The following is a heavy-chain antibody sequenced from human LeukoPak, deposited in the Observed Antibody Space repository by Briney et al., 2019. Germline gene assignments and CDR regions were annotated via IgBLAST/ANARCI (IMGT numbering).Heavy chain of an antibody. CDR3: ARARYSGSYRPADD. V-gene: IGHV3-23*01. J-gene: IGHJ4*02. Sequence: GGSLRLSCAASGFTFSSYAMSWVRQAPGKGLEWVSAISGSGGSTYYADSVKGRFTISRDNSKSTLYLQMNSLRAEDTAVYYCARARYSGSYRPADDWGQGTLVTVSS. CDR2: ISGSGGST. CDR1: GFTFSSYA. D-gene: IGHD1-26*01.